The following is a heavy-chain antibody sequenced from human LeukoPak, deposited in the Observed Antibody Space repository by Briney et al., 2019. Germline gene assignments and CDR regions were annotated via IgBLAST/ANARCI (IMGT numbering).Heavy chain of an antibody. CDR3: ARGRMATIRSLDY. CDR2: IYYSGST. Sequence: SETLSLTCTVSGXSISSYYGSWIRQPPGKGLEWIGYIYYSGSTNYNPSLKSRVTISVDTSKNQFSLKLSSVTAADTAVYYCARGRMATIRSLDYWGQGTLVTVSS. D-gene: IGHD5-24*01. J-gene: IGHJ4*02. V-gene: IGHV4-59*08. CDR1: GXSISSYY.